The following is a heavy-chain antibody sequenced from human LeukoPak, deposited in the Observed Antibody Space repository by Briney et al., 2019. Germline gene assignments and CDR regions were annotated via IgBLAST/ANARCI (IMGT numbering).Heavy chain of an antibody. Sequence: GGSLRLSCTASGFTFGDYAMSWVRQAPGKGLEWVGFIRSKAYGGTTEYAASVKGIFTISRDDSKSIAYLQMNSLKTEDTAVYYCTRDSSEHDYGDYVPKPVRSGYYYYGMDVWGQGTTVTVSS. J-gene: IGHJ6*02. D-gene: IGHD4-17*01. CDR1: GFTFGDYA. CDR3: TRDSSEHDYGDYVPKPVRSGYYYYGMDV. CDR2: IRSKAYGGTT. V-gene: IGHV3-49*04.